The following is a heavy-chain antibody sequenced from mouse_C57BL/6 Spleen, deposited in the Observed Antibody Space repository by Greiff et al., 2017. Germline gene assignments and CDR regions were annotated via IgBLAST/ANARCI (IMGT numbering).Heavy chain of an antibody. V-gene: IGHV1-81*01. D-gene: IGHD3-2*02. J-gene: IGHJ3*01. CDR1: GYTFTSYG. Sequence: QVQLKQSGAELARPGASVKLSCKASGYTFTSYGISRVKQRTGQGLEWIGEIYPRSGNTYYNEKFKGKATLTADKSSSTAYMELRSLTSEDSAVYFCARCGDSSGYDWFAYWGQGTLVTVSA. CDR2: IYPRSGNT. CDR3: ARCGDSSGYDWFAY.